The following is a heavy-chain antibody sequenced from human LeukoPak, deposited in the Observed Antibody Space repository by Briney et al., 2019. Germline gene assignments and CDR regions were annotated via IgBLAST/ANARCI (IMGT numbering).Heavy chain of an antibody. CDR3: ARGCGFYYGSGSYCY. D-gene: IGHD3-10*01. CDR1: GGSFSGYY. J-gene: IGHJ4*02. V-gene: IGHV4-34*01. CDR2: INHSGST. Sequence: LSETLSLTCAVYGGSFSGYYWSWIRQPPGKGLEWIGEINHSGSTNYNPSLKSRVTISVDTSKNQFSLKLSSVTAADTAVYYCARGCGFYYGSGSYCYWGQGTLVTVSS.